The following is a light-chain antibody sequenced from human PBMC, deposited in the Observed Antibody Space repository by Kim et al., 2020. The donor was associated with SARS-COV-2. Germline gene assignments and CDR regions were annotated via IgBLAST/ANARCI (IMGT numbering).Light chain of an antibody. Sequence: SYELTQPPSVSVSPGQTVTITCSGDKLGDKYSSWYQQQPGQAPVLVIYQDTKRPSGIPERFVGSNSGNTATLTISGAQAMYEADYYCQAWDNTWVFGGGTQLTVL. CDR1: KLGDKY. CDR2: QDT. J-gene: IGLJ3*02. V-gene: IGLV3-1*01. CDR3: QAWDNTWV.